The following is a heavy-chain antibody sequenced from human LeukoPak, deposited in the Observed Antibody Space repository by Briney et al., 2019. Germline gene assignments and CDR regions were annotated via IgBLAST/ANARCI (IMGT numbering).Heavy chain of an antibody. CDR3: AARTILFDY. CDR1: GFTFSSYW. CDR2: ISYDGSNK. J-gene: IGHJ4*02. V-gene: IGHV3-30*03. Sequence: GGSLRLSCAASGFTFSSYWMSWVRQAPGKGLEWVAVISYDGSNKYYADSVKGRFTISRDDSKNTLYLQMNSLRAEDTAVYYCAARTILFDYWGQGTLVTVSS. D-gene: IGHD3-3*01.